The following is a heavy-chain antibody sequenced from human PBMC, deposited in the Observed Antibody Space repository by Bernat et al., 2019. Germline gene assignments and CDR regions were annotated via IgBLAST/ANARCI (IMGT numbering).Heavy chain of an antibody. D-gene: IGHD6-19*01. CDR2: ISYDGSNK. J-gene: IGHJ5*02. CDR3: AKDGSGWVNWFDP. CDR1: GFTFSSYG. Sequence: QVQLVESGGGVVQPGRSLRLSCAASGFTFSSYGMHWVRQAPGKGLEWVAVISYDGSNKYYADSVKGRFTISRDNSKNTLYLQMNSLRAEDTAVYYGAKDGSGWVNWFDPWGQGTLVTVSS. V-gene: IGHV3-30*18.